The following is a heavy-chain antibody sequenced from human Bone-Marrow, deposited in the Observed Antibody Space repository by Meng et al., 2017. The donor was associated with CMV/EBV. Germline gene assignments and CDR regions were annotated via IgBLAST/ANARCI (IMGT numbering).Heavy chain of an antibody. CDR1: GFIFSNEA. V-gene: IGHV3-23*03. J-gene: IGHJ4*01. Sequence: CPASGFIFSNEAMDWLRQTPGKGLEWVSSMNGGRVSNTYYADFVKGRFTISRDIATNTLFLQLDSLRVEDTAVYYCARLRSSPGMGVWGHGTLVTVSS. CDR3: ARLRSSPGMGV. CDR2: MNGGRVSNT. D-gene: IGHD6-13*01.